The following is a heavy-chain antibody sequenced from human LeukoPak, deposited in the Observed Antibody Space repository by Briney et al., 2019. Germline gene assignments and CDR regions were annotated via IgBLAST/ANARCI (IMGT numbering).Heavy chain of an antibody. CDR1: GGSISSGFHY. D-gene: IGHD3-10*01. Sequence: SQTLSLTCTVSGGSISSGFHYWSWIRQPAGRGLEWIGQIYTSGATSYNPSLESRVSVSLDTSKNHFSLKLSSVTAADTAVYYCARADGSGGYHYYYYYYMDVWGKGTTVTVSS. J-gene: IGHJ6*03. CDR2: IYTSGAT. V-gene: IGHV4-61*09. CDR3: ARADGSGGYHYYYYYYMDV.